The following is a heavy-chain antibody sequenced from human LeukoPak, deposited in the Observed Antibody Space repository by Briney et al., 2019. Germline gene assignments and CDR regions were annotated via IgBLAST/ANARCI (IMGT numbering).Heavy chain of an antibody. CDR2: ISSSSSYI. Sequence: PGGSLRLSCAASGLTFSSYSMNWVRQAPGKGLEWVSSISSSSSYIYYAASVKGRFTISRDNAKNSLYLQMNSLRVEDTAVYYCAREGGSEAFDIWGQGTMVTVSS. CDR1: GLTFSSYS. CDR3: AREGGSEAFDI. V-gene: IGHV3-21*01. D-gene: IGHD3-16*01. J-gene: IGHJ3*02.